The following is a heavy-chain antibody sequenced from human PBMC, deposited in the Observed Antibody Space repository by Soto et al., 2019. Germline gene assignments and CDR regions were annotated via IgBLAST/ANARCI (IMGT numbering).Heavy chain of an antibody. V-gene: IGHV3-66*01. J-gene: IGHJ2*01. CDR1: GFTVSSNY. CDR3: CGPSTVTINWFFDL. D-gene: IGHD4-17*01. Sequence: EVQLVESGGGLVQPGGSLRLSCAAAGFTVSSNYMSWVRQAPGKGLEWVSIIYGGGRTNYADSVKGRFTVSRDNYKNTLYLQMNSLRAEDTAMYYCCGPSTVTINWFFDLWGRGTQVTVSS. CDR2: IYGGGRT.